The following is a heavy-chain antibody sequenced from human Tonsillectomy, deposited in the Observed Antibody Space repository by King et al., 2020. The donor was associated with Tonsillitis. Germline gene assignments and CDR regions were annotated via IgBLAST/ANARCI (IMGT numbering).Heavy chain of an antibody. Sequence: VQLVESGGDLVQPGGSLRLSCAASGFTFSDYAMSWVRQAPGKGLEWLATVEDNGVNTLYADSVKGRFTISRDNSKNTLYLQMNTLRAGDTAVYYCAKVVDVPMVNYFEYWGQGSLVTVSS. CDR1: GFTFSDYA. V-gene: IGHV3-23*04. CDR2: VEDNGVNT. D-gene: IGHD5-18*01. CDR3: AKVVDVPMVNYFEY. J-gene: IGHJ4*02.